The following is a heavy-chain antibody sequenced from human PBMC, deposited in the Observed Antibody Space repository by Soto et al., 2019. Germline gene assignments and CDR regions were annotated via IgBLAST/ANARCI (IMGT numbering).Heavy chain of an antibody. CDR3: AASLGYYGMDG. Sequence: VESLKISCNGSGDTFTNYLIVSVRQMPGKGLEWMGIIYPGDSDTKYNPSFQGQVTISADKSITTTYLQWSSLKASDTAIYYRAASLGYYGMDGWGQGTTVTVSA. CDR2: IYPGDSDT. J-gene: IGHJ6*01. CDR1: GDTFTNYL. D-gene: IGHD6-6*01. V-gene: IGHV5-51*01.